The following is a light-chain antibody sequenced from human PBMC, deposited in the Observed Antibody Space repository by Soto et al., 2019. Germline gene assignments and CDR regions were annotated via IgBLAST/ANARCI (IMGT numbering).Light chain of an antibody. CDR3: QTWGTGPLV. J-gene: IGLJ2*01. CDR2: LNSDGSH. V-gene: IGLV4-69*01. CDR1: SGHSTYA. Sequence: QSVLTQSPSASASLGASVKLTCTLSSGHSTYAIAWHQQQPEKGPRYLMKLNSDGSHSKGDGIPDRFSGSSSGAERYLTISSLQSEDEADYYFQTWGTGPLVFGGGTKLTVL.